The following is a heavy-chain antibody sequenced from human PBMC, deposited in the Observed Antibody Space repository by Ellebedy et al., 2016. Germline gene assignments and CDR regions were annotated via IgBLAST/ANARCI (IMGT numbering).Heavy chain of an antibody. V-gene: IGHV4-34*01. CDR2: INHSGST. D-gene: IGHD2-2*01. Sequence: SETLSLTCGVYGGSFSGYYWSWIRQPPGKGLEWIGEINHSGSTNYNPSLKSRVTISVDTSKNQFSLKLSSVTAADTAVYYCARGHLYTLVVVPAAMRNWFDPWGQGTLVTVSS. CDR3: ARGHLYTLVVVPAAMRNWFDP. J-gene: IGHJ5*02. CDR1: GGSFSGYY.